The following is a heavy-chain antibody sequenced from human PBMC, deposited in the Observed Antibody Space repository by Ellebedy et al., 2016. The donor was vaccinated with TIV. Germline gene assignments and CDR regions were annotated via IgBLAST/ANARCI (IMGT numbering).Heavy chain of an antibody. J-gene: IGHJ4*02. D-gene: IGHD3-22*01. Sequence: SETLSLXCAVYGGSFSGYYWSWIRQPPGKGLEWIGEINHSGSTNYNPSLKSRVTISVDTSKNQFSLKLSSVTAADTAVYYCARGPYYYDSSGYPKPETFFDYWGQGTLVTVSS. CDR1: GGSFSGYY. V-gene: IGHV4-34*01. CDR3: ARGPYYYDSSGYPKPETFFDY. CDR2: INHSGST.